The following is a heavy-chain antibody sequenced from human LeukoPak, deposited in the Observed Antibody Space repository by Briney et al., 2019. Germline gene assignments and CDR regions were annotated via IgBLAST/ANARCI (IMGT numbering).Heavy chain of an antibody. CDR2: IVVGSGNT. Sequence: SVTVSCKASGFTFTSSAVQWVRQARGQRLEWIGWIVVGSGNTNYAQKFQERVTITRDMSTSTAYMELSSLRSEDTAVYYCAARSDFDWFGWFDPWGQGTLVTVSS. J-gene: IGHJ5*02. D-gene: IGHD3-9*01. CDR3: AARSDFDWFGWFDP. CDR1: GFTFTSSA. V-gene: IGHV1-58*01.